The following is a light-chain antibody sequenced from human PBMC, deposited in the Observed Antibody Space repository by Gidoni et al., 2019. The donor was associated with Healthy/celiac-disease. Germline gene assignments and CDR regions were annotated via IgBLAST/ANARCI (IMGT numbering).Light chain of an antibody. J-gene: IGKJ5*01. CDR1: QDSSNY. CDR3: QQYDNLPIT. V-gene: IGKV1-33*01. Sequence: DIQSTQSPSSLSASVGDRVTITCQASQDSSNYLNWYQQKPGKAPKLLIYDASNLATGGPSRFSGSGSGTDFTFTISSLQPEDIATYYCQQYDNLPITFGQGTRLEIK. CDR2: DAS.